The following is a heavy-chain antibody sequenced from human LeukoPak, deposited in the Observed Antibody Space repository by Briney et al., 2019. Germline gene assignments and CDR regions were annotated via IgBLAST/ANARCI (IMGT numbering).Heavy chain of an antibody. CDR3: AKATGGVIYDKDFFDM. Sequence: GGPLRLSCAASGFPFSSYSRNWVRPPPGKGLWWVSSISSSSSYLYYADSRKGRLTISRDNTKNSLYMQMIRLRAEDMAVYYCAKATGGVIYDKDFFDMWGQGTMVTVSS. CDR2: ISSSSSYL. CDR1: GFPFSSYS. J-gene: IGHJ3*02. D-gene: IGHD3-16*01. V-gene: IGHV3-21*01.